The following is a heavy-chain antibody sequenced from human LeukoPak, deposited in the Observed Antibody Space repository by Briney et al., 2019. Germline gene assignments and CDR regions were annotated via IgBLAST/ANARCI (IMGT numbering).Heavy chain of an antibody. J-gene: IGHJ4*02. Sequence: GGSLRLSCAASGFTFDDYAMHWVRQAPGKGLEWVSGISWNSGSIGYADSVKGRFTISRDNAKNSLYLQMNSLRAEDTALYYCARETPGTAPVFGYWGQGTLVTVSS. CDR1: GFTFDDYA. CDR2: ISWNSGSI. V-gene: IGHV3-9*01. D-gene: IGHD6-25*01. CDR3: ARETPGTAPVFGY.